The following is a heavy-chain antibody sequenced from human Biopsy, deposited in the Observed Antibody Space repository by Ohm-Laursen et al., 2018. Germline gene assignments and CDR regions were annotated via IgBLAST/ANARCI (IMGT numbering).Heavy chain of an antibody. V-gene: IGHV4-59*02. CDR2: IYYSVMT. CDR3: ARDSGILNYGNFKYYHYYGMDV. J-gene: IGHJ6*02. D-gene: IGHD4-11*01. Sequence: LTCTVSGDSVTKYYWSWIRQPPGKGLEWIGHIYYSVMTNYNPSLQSRVSISVDTSRNQVSLTLSSVTAADTAVYYCARDSGILNYGNFKYYHYYGMDVWGQGTKVTVSS. CDR1: GDSVTKYY.